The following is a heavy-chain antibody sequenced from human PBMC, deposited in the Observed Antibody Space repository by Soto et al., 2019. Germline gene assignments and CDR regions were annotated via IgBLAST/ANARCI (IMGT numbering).Heavy chain of an antibody. CDR1: GFPFSSYC. Sequence: EVQLVESGGDLVQPGESRRLSCAASGFPFSSYCMSWVRQAPGKGLEWVANIKQDGNEKYYVDSVKGRFTISRDNAKTSLYLQMNSLRAEDTAVYYCVRGGYFFNDWGLGTLVTVSS. CDR2: IKQDGNEK. CDR3: VRGGYFFND. J-gene: IGHJ4*02. D-gene: IGHD3-22*01. V-gene: IGHV3-7*01.